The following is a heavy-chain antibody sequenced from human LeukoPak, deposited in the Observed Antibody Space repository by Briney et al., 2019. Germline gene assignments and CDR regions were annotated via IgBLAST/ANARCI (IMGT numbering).Heavy chain of an antibody. Sequence: ASVKVSCKASGYTFSGYYMHWVRQAPGQGLEWMGWINPNSGGTNYAQKFQGRVTMTRDTSISTAHMELSRLRSDDTAVYYCARGVGGIRPDFGYYYPMDVWGKGTPVTVSS. CDR2: INPNSGGT. V-gene: IGHV1-2*02. D-gene: IGHD3-16*01. CDR3: ARGVGGIRPDFGYYYPMDV. J-gene: IGHJ6*03. CDR1: GYTFSGYY.